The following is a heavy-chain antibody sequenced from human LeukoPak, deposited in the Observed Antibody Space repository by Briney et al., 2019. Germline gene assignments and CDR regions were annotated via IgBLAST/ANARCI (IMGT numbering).Heavy chain of an antibody. CDR1: GFTFSSYS. Sequence: GGSLRLSCAASGFTFSSYSMNWVRQAPGKGLEWVSSISSSSSYIYYADSVKGRFTIFRDNAKNSLYLQMISLRAEDTAVYYCARIPQYYYDSSGYYYWGQGTLVTVSS. D-gene: IGHD3-22*01. CDR2: ISSSSSYI. J-gene: IGHJ4*02. CDR3: ARIPQYYYDSSGYYY. V-gene: IGHV3-21*01.